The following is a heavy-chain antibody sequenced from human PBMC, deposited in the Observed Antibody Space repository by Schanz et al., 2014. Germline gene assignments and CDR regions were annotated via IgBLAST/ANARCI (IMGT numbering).Heavy chain of an antibody. CDR2: IKSDGSST. V-gene: IGHV3-NL1*01. CDR1: GFNFGSHG. Sequence: QVQLVESGGGVVQPGRSLRLSCAASGFNFGSHGMHWVRQAPGKGLEWVSRIKSDGSSTSYADSVKGRFTISRDNSKNTLYLQMNSLRAEDTAIYYCAKDAPYPFDLWGRGTLITVSS. CDR3: AKDAPYPFDL. J-gene: IGHJ2*01.